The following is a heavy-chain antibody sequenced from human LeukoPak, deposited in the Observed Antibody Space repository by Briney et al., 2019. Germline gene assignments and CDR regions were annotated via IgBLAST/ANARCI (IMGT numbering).Heavy chain of an antibody. D-gene: IGHD3-3*01. Sequence: GGSLRLSCAATGFTFSNFAMHWVRQAPGKGLEWVAVISHDGSNKYYADSVKGRFTISRDNSKNTLYLQMNSLRAEDTAVYYCARDPEKVVVGLWSGYIDYWGQGTLVTVSS. CDR2: ISHDGSNK. V-gene: IGHV3-30*04. J-gene: IGHJ4*02. CDR3: ARDPEKVVVGLWSGYIDY. CDR1: GFTFSNFA.